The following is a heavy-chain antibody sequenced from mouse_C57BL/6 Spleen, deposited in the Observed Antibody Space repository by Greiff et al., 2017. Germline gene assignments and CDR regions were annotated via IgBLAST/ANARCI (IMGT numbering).Heavy chain of an antibody. CDR3: AREGYSNPGGYFDV. Sequence: QVQLQQPGAELVKPGASVKLSCKASGYTFTSYWMHWVKQRPGQGLEWIGMIHPNSGSTNYNEKFKSKATLTVDKSSSTAYMQLSSLTSEDSAVYYWAREGYSNPGGYFDVWGTGTTVTVSS. CDR1: GYTFTSYW. J-gene: IGHJ1*03. CDR2: IHPNSGST. V-gene: IGHV1-64*01. D-gene: IGHD2-5*01.